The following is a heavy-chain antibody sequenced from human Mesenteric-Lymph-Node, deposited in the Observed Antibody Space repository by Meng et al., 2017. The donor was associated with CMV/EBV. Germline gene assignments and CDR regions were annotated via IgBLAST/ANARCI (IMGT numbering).Heavy chain of an antibody. J-gene: IGHJ5*02. V-gene: IGHV1-2*02. CDR2: IDPNSGGT. D-gene: IGHD3-16*01. Sequence: ASVKVSCKASGYMFTGHYMHWVRQGPRQGLEWMGWIDPNSGGTKYAQQFQGRVTMTRDTSISTAYMELTSLRSEDTAVYYCARGWGTTWPWGQGTLVTVSS. CDR3: ARGWGTTWP. CDR1: GYMFTGHY.